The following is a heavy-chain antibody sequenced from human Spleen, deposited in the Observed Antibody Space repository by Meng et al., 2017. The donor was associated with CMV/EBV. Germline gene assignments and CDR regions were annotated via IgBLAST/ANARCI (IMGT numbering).Heavy chain of an antibody. CDR2: IYYSGST. Sequence: SETLSLTCTVSGGSVTSNSHYWSWVRQSPGKGLEWIGHIYYSGSTYYIPSLKSRVTISKDTSKNQFSLKLSSVTAADTAVYYCARDSFTDSSGYYDAFDIWGQGTMVTVSS. D-gene: IGHD3-22*01. CDR1: GGSVTSNSHY. J-gene: IGHJ3*02. V-gene: IGHV4-61*01. CDR3: ARDSFTDSSGYYDAFDI.